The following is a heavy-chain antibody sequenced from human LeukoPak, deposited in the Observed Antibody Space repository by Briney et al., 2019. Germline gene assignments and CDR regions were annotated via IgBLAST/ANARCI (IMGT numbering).Heavy chain of an antibody. V-gene: IGHV4-59*01. CDR1: GGSISNYY. J-gene: IGHJ6*03. CDR3: ARVIPDSSGWYNKYYYYMDV. D-gene: IGHD6-19*01. CDR2: IDYSGST. Sequence: SETLSLTCTVSGGSISNYYWNWIRQPPGKGLEWIGYIDYSGSTNYNPSLKSRVTISVDTSKNQFSLKLSSVTAADTAVYYCARVIPDSSGWYNKYYYYMDVWGKGTTVTVSS.